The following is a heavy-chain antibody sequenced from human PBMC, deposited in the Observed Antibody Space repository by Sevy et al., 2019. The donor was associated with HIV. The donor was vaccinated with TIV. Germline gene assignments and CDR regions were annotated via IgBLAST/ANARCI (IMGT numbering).Heavy chain of an antibody. Sequence: GGSLRLSCAASGFTFSSFFMSWVRQAPGKGLVWISRINNDGSNTNYADSVKGRFTTSRDNAKNTLYLQMNSLRAEDTAVYYCGREMISMVPGVPDAFDIWGQGTMVTVSS. CDR3: GREMISMVPGVPDAFDI. CDR2: INNDGSNT. CDR1: GFTFSSFF. V-gene: IGHV3-74*01. J-gene: IGHJ3*02. D-gene: IGHD3-10*01.